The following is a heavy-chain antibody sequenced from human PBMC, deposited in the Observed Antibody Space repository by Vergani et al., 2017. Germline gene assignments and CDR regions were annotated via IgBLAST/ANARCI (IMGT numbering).Heavy chain of an antibody. V-gene: IGHV1-69*02. CDR1: GGTFSSFT. CDR3: AEAGPSGGWFDP. D-gene: IGHD1-26*01. CDR2: IIPILGIA. Sequence: QVQLVQSGAEVKKPGSSVKVSCKASGGTFSSFTISWVRQAPGQGLEWMGRIIPILGIANYAQKFQGRVTITEDKSTSTAYMELSSLRSEDTAVYYCAEAGPSGGWFDPWGQGTLVTVSS. J-gene: IGHJ5*02.